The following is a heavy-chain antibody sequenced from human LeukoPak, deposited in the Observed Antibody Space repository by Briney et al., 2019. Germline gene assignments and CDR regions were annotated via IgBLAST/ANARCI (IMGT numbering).Heavy chain of an antibody. Sequence: SETLSLTCAVYGGSFSGYYWSWIRQPPGKGLEWIGEINHSGSTNYNPSLKSRVTISVDTSKNQFSLKLSSVTAADTAVYYCARLSIAVAAGWFDPWSQGTLVTVSS. CDR1: GGSFSGYY. CDR2: INHSGST. D-gene: IGHD6-19*01. V-gene: IGHV4-34*01. CDR3: ARLSIAVAAGWFDP. J-gene: IGHJ5*02.